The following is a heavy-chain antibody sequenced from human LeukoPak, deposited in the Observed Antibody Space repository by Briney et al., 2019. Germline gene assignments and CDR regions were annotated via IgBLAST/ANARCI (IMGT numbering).Heavy chain of an antibody. CDR1: SGSFSDHY. D-gene: IGHD3-16*02. Sequence: SETLSLTCAVYSGSFSDHYWSWLRQSPGTGPEWIGEINHSGSANYSPSLKSRVSISVDTSNNQFSLQLRSVSAADTAIYYCARGRARDGSYPWFDSWGQGTLVTVSS. J-gene: IGHJ5*01. CDR3: ARGRARDGSYPWFDS. V-gene: IGHV4-34*01. CDR2: INHSGSA.